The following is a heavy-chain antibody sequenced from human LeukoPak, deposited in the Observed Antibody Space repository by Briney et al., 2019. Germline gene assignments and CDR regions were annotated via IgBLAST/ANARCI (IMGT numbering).Heavy chain of an antibody. D-gene: IGHD6-19*01. CDR3: ARESTGGWPCFDY. CDR2: ISYDGSNK. J-gene: IGHJ4*02. V-gene: IGHV3-30*04. CDR1: GFTFSSYA. Sequence: PGGSLRLSCAASGFTFSSYAMHWVRQAPGKGLEWVAVISYDGSNKYYADSVKGRFTISKNNSKNTLYLQMNSLRAEDTAVYYCARESTGGWPCFDYWGQGTLVTVSS.